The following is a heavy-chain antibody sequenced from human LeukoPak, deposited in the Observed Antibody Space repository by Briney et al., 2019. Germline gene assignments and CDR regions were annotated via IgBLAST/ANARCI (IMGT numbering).Heavy chain of an antibody. D-gene: IGHD3-10*01. CDR3: ARGDYYGSGNYYKKTVDF. CDR2: ISAYNGNT. V-gene: IGHV1-18*04. CDR1: GYTFTYRY. J-gene: IGHJ4*02. Sequence: GASVKVSCKASGYTFTYRYLHWVRQAPGQGLEWMGWISAYNGNTNYAQKLQGRVTMTTDTSTSTAYMELRSPRSDDTAVYFCARGDYYGSGNYYKKTVDFWGQGTLVTVSS.